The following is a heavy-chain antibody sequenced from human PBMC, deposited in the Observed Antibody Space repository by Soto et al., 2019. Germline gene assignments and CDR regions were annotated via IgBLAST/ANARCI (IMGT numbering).Heavy chain of an antibody. V-gene: IGHV1-2*02. CDR2: INPNSGGT. J-gene: IGHJ3*02. D-gene: IGHD3-22*01. CDR3: ARDKTYYYDSSGPNDAFDI. Sequence: QVQLVQSGAEVKKPGASVKVSCKASGYTFTGYYMHWVRQAPGQGPEWMGWINPNSGGTNYAQKFQGRVTMTRDTSISTAYMELSRLRSDDTAVYYCARDKTYYYDSSGPNDAFDIWGQGTMVTVSS. CDR1: GYTFTGYY.